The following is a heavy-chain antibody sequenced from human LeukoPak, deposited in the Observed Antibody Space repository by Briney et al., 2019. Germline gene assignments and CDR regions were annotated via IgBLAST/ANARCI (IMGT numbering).Heavy chain of an antibody. CDR3: AKPRTIAVPGRSGFDY. CDR2: ISDIGAST. V-gene: IGHV3-23*01. CDR1: GFTFRNYA. D-gene: IGHD6-13*01. J-gene: IGHJ4*02. Sequence: GGSLRLSCAASGFTFRNYAMNWVRQAPGKGLEGGSDISDIGASTYYADSVKGRFTISRDNSKNTLYLQMNGLRAEDTAVYYCAKPRTIAVPGRSGFDYWGQGTLVTVSS.